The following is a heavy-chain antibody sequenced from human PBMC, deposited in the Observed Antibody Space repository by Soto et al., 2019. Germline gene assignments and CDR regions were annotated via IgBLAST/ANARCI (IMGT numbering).Heavy chain of an antibody. CDR2: ISAYNGNT. Sequence: ASVKVSCKASGYTFTSYGISWVRQAPGQGLDWMGWISAYNGNTNYAQKLQGRVTMTTDTSTSTAYMELRSLRSDDTAVYYCARRHTYYYGSGTRGNWFDPWGQGTLVTVSS. D-gene: IGHD3-10*01. V-gene: IGHV1-18*01. CDR3: ARRHTYYYGSGTRGNWFDP. J-gene: IGHJ5*02. CDR1: GYTFTSYG.